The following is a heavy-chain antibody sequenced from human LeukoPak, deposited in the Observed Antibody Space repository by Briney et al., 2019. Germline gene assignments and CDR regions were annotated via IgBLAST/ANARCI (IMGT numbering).Heavy chain of an antibody. D-gene: IGHD3-10*01. J-gene: IGHJ4*02. CDR2: ISYDGSNK. CDR3: TRGYGSFDN. Sequence: GGSLRLSCAASGFTFSSYAMHWVRQAPGKGLEWVAVISYDGSNKYYADSVKGRFTISRDNSKNTLYLQMNSLRAEDTAVYYCTRGYGSFDNWGQGTLVIVSS. CDR1: GFTFSSYA. V-gene: IGHV3-30-3*01.